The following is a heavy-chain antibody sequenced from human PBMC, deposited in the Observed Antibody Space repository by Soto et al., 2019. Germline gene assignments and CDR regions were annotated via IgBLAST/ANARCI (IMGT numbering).Heavy chain of an antibody. CDR3: AREQRSYYVFDY. CDR1: GYTFTSYG. CDR2: ISPYNDDT. Sequence: GASVKVSCKASGYTFTSYGISWVRQAPGQGLEWMGWISPYNDDTKYAQKLQGRVTMTTDTSTSTAYMELRSLRSDDTAVYYCAREQRSYYVFDYWGQGTLVTVSS. V-gene: IGHV1-18*01. J-gene: IGHJ4*02. D-gene: IGHD1-26*01.